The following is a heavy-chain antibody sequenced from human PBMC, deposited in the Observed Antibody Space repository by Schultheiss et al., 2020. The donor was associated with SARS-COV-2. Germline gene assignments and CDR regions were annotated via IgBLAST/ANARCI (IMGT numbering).Heavy chain of an antibody. CDR3: AATPLNYVWGSYRGWAFDI. CDR2: INAGNGNT. Sequence: ASVKVSCKASGYTFTSYAMHWVRQAPGQRLEWMGWINAGNGNTKYSQKFQGRVTITRDMSTSTAYMELSSLRSEDTAVYFCAATPLNYVWGSYRGWAFDIWGQGTMVTVSS. CDR1: GYTFTSYA. V-gene: IGHV1-3*01. J-gene: IGHJ3*02. D-gene: IGHD3-16*02.